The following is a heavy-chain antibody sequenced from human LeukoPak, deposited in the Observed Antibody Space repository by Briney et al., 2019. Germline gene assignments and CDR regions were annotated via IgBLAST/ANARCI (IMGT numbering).Heavy chain of an antibody. CDR2: IIPILDIA. Sequence: SVKVSCKASGGTFSSYAISWVRQDPGQGLEWMGRIIPILDIANYAQKFQGRVTITADKSTSTAYMELSSLRSEDTAVYYCARSKAVAGVYYFDYWGQGTLVTVSS. J-gene: IGHJ4*02. CDR3: ARSKAVAGVYYFDY. D-gene: IGHD6-19*01. CDR1: GGTFSSYA. V-gene: IGHV1-69*04.